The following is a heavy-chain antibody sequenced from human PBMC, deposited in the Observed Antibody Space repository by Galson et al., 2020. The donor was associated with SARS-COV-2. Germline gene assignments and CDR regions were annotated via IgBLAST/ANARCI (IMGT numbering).Heavy chain of an antibody. CDR2: IKQDGSEK. CDR1: GFTFSSYW. D-gene: IGHD5-12*01. J-gene: IGHJ4*02. Sequence: GESLKISCAASGFTFSSYWMSCVRQAPGKGLEWVANIKQDGSEKYYVDSVKGRFTISRDNAKNLLYLQMNSLRAEDTAVYYCARDPEYSGYDNYFDYWGQGTLVTVSS. V-gene: IGHV3-7*03. CDR3: ARDPEYSGYDNYFDY.